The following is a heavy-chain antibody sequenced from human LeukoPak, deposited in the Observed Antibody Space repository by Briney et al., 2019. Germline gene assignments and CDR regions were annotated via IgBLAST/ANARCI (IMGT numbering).Heavy chain of an antibody. CDR2: IYHSGST. CDR1: GGSISSGGYS. V-gene: IGHV4-30-2*01. Sequence: SETLFLTCAVSGGSISSGGYSWSWIRQPPGKGLEWIGYIYHSGSTYYNPSLKSRVTISVDRSKNQFSLKLSSVTAADTAVYYCARGGDYYDSSGYSPGAFDIWGQGTMVTVSS. D-gene: IGHD3-22*01. CDR3: ARGGDYYDSSGYSPGAFDI. J-gene: IGHJ3*02.